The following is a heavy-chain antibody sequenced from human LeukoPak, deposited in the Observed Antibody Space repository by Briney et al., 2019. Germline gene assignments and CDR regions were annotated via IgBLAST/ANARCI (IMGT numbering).Heavy chain of an antibody. V-gene: IGHV3-74*01. Sequence: PGGSLRLSCAASGFTFSTYWMHWVRQAPGKGLVWVSRITSDGSSTTYADSVKGRITISRDNAKNTLYLEMNSLRAEDTAVYYCARAGFCSGGDCFPLFDYWGQGALVTVSS. CDR1: GFTFSTYW. J-gene: IGHJ4*02. CDR2: ITSDGSST. CDR3: ARAGFCSGGDCFPLFDY. D-gene: IGHD2-15*01.